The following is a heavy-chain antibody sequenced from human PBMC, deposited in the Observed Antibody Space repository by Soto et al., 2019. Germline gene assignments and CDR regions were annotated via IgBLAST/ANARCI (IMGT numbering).Heavy chain of an antibody. V-gene: IGHV4-59*01. CDR2: IYYSGST. J-gene: IGHJ4*02. Sequence: SETLSLTCTVSGGSISSYYWSWIRQPPGKGLEWIGYIYYSGSTNYNPSLKSRVTISVGTSKNQFSLKLSSVTAADTAVYYCATGWDKYYFDYWGQGTLVTVSS. D-gene: IGHD1-26*01. CDR3: ATGWDKYYFDY. CDR1: GGSISSYY.